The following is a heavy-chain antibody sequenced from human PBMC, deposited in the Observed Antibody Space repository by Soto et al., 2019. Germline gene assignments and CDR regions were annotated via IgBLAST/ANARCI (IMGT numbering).Heavy chain of an antibody. Sequence: GGSLRLSCAASGFTFSSYWMSWVRQAPGKGLEWVANIKQDGSEKYYVDSVKGRFTISRDNAKNSLYLQMNSLRAEDTAVYYCARDAQLMTQLASPHYYYYYGMDVWGQGTTVTVSS. J-gene: IGHJ6*02. D-gene: IGHD6-13*01. CDR2: IKQDGSEK. CDR3: ARDAQLMTQLASPHYYYYYGMDV. CDR1: GFTFSSYW. V-gene: IGHV3-7*05.